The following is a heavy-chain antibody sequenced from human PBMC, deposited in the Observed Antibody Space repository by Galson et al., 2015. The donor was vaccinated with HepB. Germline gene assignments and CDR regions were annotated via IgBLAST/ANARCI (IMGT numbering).Heavy chain of an antibody. D-gene: IGHD1-1*01. Sequence: SLRLPCAASGFTFSDYQMTWIRQAPRKGLEWVSYITYSSALTTYADSVNGRFTISRDNAKNLLYLQMDSLRADDTAVYYCARDLSTTKRAFDVWGQGTVVTVSS. CDR1: GFTFSDYQ. V-gene: IGHV3-11*06. CDR2: ITYSSALT. J-gene: IGHJ3*01. CDR3: ARDLSTTKRAFDV.